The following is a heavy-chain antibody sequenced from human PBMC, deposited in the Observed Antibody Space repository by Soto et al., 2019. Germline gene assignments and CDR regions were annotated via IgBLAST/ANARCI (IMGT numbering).Heavy chain of an antibody. CDR3: AGDAEGDYGWYFDL. V-gene: IGHV1-69*12. CDR2: MIPIFGTA. J-gene: IGHJ2*01. Sequence: QVQLVQSGAEVKKPGSSVKVSCKASGGTFSSYAISWVRQAPGQGLEWMGGMIPIFGTANYAQNFQGRVTITADDSTSTAYMALSSLRSEDTAVYYCAGDAEGDYGWYFDLWGRGTLVTVSS. CDR1: GGTFSSYA. D-gene: IGHD4-17*01.